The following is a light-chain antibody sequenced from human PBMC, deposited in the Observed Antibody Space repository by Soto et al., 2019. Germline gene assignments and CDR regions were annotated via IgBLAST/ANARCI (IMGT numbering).Light chain of an antibody. CDR1: QSVSRN. V-gene: IGKV3-15*01. CDR3: QQYNNWPPWT. Sequence: EIVMTQFPATLSVSPGERATLSCRASQSVSRNLAWYQQKPGQAPRLLIYGASSRATGIPVRFSGSGSGTEFTLTISSLQSEDFAVYYCQQYNNWPPWTFGQGTKVEIK. CDR2: GAS. J-gene: IGKJ1*01.